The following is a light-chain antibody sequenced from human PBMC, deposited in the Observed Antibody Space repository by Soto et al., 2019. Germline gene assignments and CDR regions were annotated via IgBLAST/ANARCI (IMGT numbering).Light chain of an antibody. CDR2: ANT. V-gene: IGLV1-40*01. J-gene: IGLJ1*01. CDR3: QSYDSSLSDDV. CDR1: SSNIGADYG. Sequence: QSVLTQSPSVSGAPGQRVTISCSGSSSNIGADYGVHWYQQLPGRAPKLLIYANTNRPSGVPDRFSGSKSGTSASLAITGLQAEDEADYYCQSYDSSLSDDVFGSGTKVTVL.